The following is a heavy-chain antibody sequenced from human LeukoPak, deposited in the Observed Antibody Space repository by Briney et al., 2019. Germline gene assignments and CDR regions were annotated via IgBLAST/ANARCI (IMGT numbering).Heavy chain of an antibody. J-gene: IGHJ4*02. Sequence: SETLSLTCTVSGGSISSSSYYWGWIRQPPGKGLEWIGSIYYSGSTYYNPSLKSRVTISVDTSKNQFSLKLSSVTAADTAVYYCARANRVYYFDYWGQGTLVTVSS. CDR2: IYYSGST. D-gene: IGHD6-13*01. V-gene: IGHV4-39*07. CDR1: GGSISSSSYY. CDR3: ARANRVYYFDY.